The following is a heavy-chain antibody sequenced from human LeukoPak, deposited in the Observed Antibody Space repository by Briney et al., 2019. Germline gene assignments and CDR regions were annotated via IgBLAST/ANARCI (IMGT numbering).Heavy chain of an antibody. J-gene: IGHJ5*02. V-gene: IGHV3-33*08. D-gene: IGHD6-13*01. CDR2: IWYDGSNK. CDR3: ARGLSRIDP. Sequence: GGSLRLSCAASGFTFSSYAMSWVRRAPGKGLEWVAVIWYDGSNKYYADSVKGRFTISRDNSKNTLYLQMNSLRAEDTAVYYCARGLSRIDPWGQGTLVTVSS. CDR1: GFTFSSYA.